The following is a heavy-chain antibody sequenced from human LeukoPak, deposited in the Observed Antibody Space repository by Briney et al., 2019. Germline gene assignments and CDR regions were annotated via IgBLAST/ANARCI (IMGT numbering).Heavy chain of an antibody. D-gene: IGHD3-22*01. CDR2: IYHSGST. V-gene: IGHV4-30-2*01. CDR1: GGSISSGGYS. J-gene: IGHJ3*02. Sequence: SQTLSLTRAVSGGSISSGGYSWSWIRQPPGKGLEWIGYIYHSGSTYYNPSLKSRVTISVDRSKNQFSLKLSSVTAADTAVYYCAKNYYDSSGYYDDAFDIWGQGTMVTVSS. CDR3: AKNYYDSSGYYDDAFDI.